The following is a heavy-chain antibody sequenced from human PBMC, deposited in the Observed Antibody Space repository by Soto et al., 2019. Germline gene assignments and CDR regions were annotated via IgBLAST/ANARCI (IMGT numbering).Heavy chain of an antibody. V-gene: IGHV2-5*02. CDR1: GFSLTTDRVG. J-gene: IGHJ4*02. Sequence: QITLKESGPTLVKPTQTLTLTCTFSGFSLTTDRVGVGWIRQPPGEALEWLAVIYWDDSKTYRPSLESRLTITKDTPKTQVALTMTNMDSLDTAPYYCAHAYGGRSLYWGQGPLVTVSS. D-gene: IGHD1-26*01. CDR2: IYWDDSK. CDR3: AHAYGGRSLY.